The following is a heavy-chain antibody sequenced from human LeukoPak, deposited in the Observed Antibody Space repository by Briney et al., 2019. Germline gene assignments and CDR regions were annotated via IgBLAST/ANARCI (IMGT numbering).Heavy chain of an antibody. CDR3: ARGEPIAAAGHFDY. J-gene: IGHJ4*02. CDR1: GYKFISYA. CDR2: INTDTGNP. D-gene: IGHD6-13*01. Sequence: ASVKVSCKGSGYKFISYAMNWVRQAPGQGPEWMGWINTDTGNPTYARGFTGQYVFSVDTSVTTAYLQISSLKAEDTAVYYCARGEPIAAAGHFDYWGQGTLVTVSS. V-gene: IGHV7-4-1*02.